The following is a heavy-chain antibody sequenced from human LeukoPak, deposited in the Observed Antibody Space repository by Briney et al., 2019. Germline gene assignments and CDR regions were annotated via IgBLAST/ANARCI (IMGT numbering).Heavy chain of an antibody. V-gene: IGHV4-39*01. CDR3: ARMTWQQLHSWFDP. J-gene: IGHJ5*02. CDR1: GDSINTHQYY. D-gene: IGHD6-13*01. Sequence: SETLSLTCTVSGDSINTHQYYWAWLRQPPGKGLEWIGSVFYGGTTYYNPSLKSRVTISMDGSNNQFSLKVTSVTAADTAIFYCARMTWQQLHSWFDPWGQRVLVTVSS. CDR2: VFYGGTT.